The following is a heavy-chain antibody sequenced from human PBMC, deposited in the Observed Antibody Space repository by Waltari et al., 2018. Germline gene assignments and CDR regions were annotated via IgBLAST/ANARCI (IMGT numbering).Heavy chain of an antibody. V-gene: IGHV1-24*01. Sequence: QVQLVQSGAEVKQPGASVKVSCTVSGNTLTDLSMHWVRQAPGKGLEWMGGFDPEDGETIYAQSFQGRVTMTEDTSTDTAYMEVSSLRSEDTAVYYCATSPIALFGTLYWGQGTLVTVSS. CDR3: ATSPIALFGTLY. CDR1: GNTLTDLS. CDR2: FDPEDGET. J-gene: IGHJ4*02. D-gene: IGHD6-13*01.